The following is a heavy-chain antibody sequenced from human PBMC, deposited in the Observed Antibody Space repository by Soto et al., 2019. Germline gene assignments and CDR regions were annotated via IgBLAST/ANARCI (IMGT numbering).Heavy chain of an antibody. CDR3: ARGANVLLWFGESNPGYYGMDV. Sequence: PSETLSLTCTVSGGSISSYYWSWIRQPPGKGLEWIGYIYYSGSTNYNPSLKSRVTISVDTSKNQFSLKLSSVTAADTAVYYCARGANVLLWFGESNPGYYGMDVWGQGTTVTVSS. CDR1: GGSISSYY. CDR2: IYYSGST. V-gene: IGHV4-59*01. D-gene: IGHD3-10*01. J-gene: IGHJ6*02.